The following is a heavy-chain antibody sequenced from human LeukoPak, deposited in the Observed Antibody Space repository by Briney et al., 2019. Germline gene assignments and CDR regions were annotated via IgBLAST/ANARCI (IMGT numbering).Heavy chain of an antibody. D-gene: IGHD4-17*01. CDR3: ARDYYGDYALDY. V-gene: IGHV3-21*01. J-gene: IGHJ4*02. CDR2: ISSSSSYI. CDR1: GFTFSSYS. Sequence: GGSLRLSCAASGFTFSSYSMNWVRQAPGKGLESVSSISSSSSYIYYADSVKGRFTISRDNAKNSLYLQMNSLRAEDTAVYYCARDYYGDYALDYWGQGTLVTVSS.